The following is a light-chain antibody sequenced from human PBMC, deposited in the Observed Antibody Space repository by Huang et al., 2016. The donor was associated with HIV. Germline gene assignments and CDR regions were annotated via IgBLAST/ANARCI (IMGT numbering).Light chain of an antibody. CDR2: AAS. J-gene: IGKJ3*01. V-gene: IGKV1-9*01. CDR3: QQLDSYPLT. Sequence: IQLTQSPSSLSASVGDRVTITCLASQGITNYLSWYKQKPGKAPKLLIYAASPLQSGVPSRFSGSGSGTDFTLTTSSLQPEDFATYYCQQLDSYPLTFGPGTKVTIK. CDR1: QGITNY.